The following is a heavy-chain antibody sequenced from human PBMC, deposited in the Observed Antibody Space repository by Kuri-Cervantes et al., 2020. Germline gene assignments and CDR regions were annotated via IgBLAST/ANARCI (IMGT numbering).Heavy chain of an antibody. D-gene: IGHD3-10*01. CDR2: ISSSGSTI. J-gene: IGHJ4*02. CDR1: GFNFSDYF. V-gene: IGHV3-11*04. Sequence: LSLTCAASGFNFSDYFMSWIRQAPGKGLEWVSYISSSGSTIYYGDSVKDRFIISRDNAMKSLSLQMNSLSADDTAVYYCARLGATWDDYWGQGTLVTVSS. CDR3: ARLGATWDDY.